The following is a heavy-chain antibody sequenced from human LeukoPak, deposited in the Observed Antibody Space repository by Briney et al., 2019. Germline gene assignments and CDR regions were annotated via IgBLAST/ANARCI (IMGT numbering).Heavy chain of an antibody. CDR1: GFTFSSYS. J-gene: IGHJ4*02. V-gene: IGHV3-48*01. Sequence: GGSLRLSCAASGFTFSSYSMNWVRQAPGKGLEWVSYISSSSTIYYADSVKGRFTISRDNAKNSLYLQMNSLRAEDTAVYYCARDPPQYYDYVWGSYRWRYFDYWGQGTLVTVSS. CDR2: ISSSSTI. CDR3: ARDPPQYYDYVWGSYRWRYFDY. D-gene: IGHD3-16*02.